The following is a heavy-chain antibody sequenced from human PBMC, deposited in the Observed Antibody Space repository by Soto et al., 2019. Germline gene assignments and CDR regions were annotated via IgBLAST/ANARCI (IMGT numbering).Heavy chain of an antibody. V-gene: IGHV4-39*07. CDR1: GGSVSSNSYS. D-gene: IGHD3-10*01. CDR3: ARDYYGSPLAMDV. Sequence: SETLSLTCTVSGGSVSSNSYSWGWVRQSPGKGLEWIGTIYSNDNTHYNPSLKSRVTISVDTSKNQVSLKLRSVTAADMAVYYCARDYYGSPLAMDVWGQGTTVTVSS. CDR2: IYSNDNT. J-gene: IGHJ6*02.